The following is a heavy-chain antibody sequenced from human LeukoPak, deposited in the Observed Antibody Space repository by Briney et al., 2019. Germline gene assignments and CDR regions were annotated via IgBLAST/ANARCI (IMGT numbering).Heavy chain of an antibody. V-gene: IGHV3-15*01. CDR1: GFTFSNAW. CDR2: IKTKVDGGTT. Sequence: GGSLRLSCSTSGFTFSNAWLTWVRQAPGKGLEWVGRIKTKVDGGTTDYTARVKGRFSISRDDPINTLYLQMNRLKAEDTAVYYCATIEDGLTGMKIGYWGQGTLVTVSS. D-gene: IGHD3-9*01. CDR3: ATIEDGLTGMKIGY. J-gene: IGHJ4*02.